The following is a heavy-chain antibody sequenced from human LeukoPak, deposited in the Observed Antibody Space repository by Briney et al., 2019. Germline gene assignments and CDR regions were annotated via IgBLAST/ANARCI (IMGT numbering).Heavy chain of an antibody. D-gene: IGHD3-9*01. CDR3: AKGKWGLTIHNFDV. CDR2: ISGSGGST. Sequence: GRSLRLSCAASGFTFNSYGMSWVRQAPGKGLDWVSAISGSGGSTYYADSVKGRFTISRDNSNNTLYLQMSRLRAEDTAVYYCAKGKWGLTIHNFDVWGQGTMVTVSS. CDR1: GFTFNSYG. J-gene: IGHJ3*01. V-gene: IGHV3-23*01.